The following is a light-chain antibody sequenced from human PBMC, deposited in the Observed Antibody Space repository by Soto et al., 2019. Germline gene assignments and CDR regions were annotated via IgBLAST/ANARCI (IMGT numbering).Light chain of an antibody. CDR1: QSIVRW. Sequence: DTQMTQSPYTLSASVGDSVTITCRASQSIVRWLAWYQQKPGKAPNLLIYDASTLESGVPSRFSGSGSGTEFTLTISSRQPDDFATYYCQQYNTGWTFGHGTKVEIK. CDR3: QQYNTGWT. CDR2: DAS. V-gene: IGKV1-5*01. J-gene: IGKJ1*01.